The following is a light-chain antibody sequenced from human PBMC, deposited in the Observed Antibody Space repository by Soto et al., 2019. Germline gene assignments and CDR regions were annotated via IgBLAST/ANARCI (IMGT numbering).Light chain of an antibody. CDR3: QQYNNWPPHT. CDR2: GAS. CDR1: QSVSSN. V-gene: IGKV3-15*01. J-gene: IGKJ4*01. Sequence: EIVMTLSPATLSVSPGERATLSCRASQSVSSNLAWYQQKPGQAPRLLIYGASTRATGIPARFSGSGSGTEFTLTISSLQSEDFAVYYCQQYNNWPPHTFGGGTKVDIK.